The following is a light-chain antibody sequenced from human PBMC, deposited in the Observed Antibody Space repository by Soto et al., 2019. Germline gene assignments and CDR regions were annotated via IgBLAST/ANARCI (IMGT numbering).Light chain of an antibody. Sequence: QSVLTQPASVSGSPGQSITISCTGTSSDVGGYNYVSWYQQYPGKAPKLMIYDVSNRPSGVSNRFSGSKSGNTASLTISGLQADDEADYYCSSYTSISTYVFGTGTKLTVL. J-gene: IGLJ1*01. CDR2: DVS. CDR1: SSDVGGYNY. CDR3: SSYTSISTYV. V-gene: IGLV2-14*01.